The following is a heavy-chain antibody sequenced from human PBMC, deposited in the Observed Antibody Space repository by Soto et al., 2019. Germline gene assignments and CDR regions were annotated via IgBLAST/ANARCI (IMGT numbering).Heavy chain of an antibody. V-gene: IGHV1-8*01. D-gene: IGHD4-17*01. CDR3: ARGPIGDYADDAFDI. J-gene: IGHJ3*02. CDR1: GYTFTSYD. Sequence: ASVKVSCKASGYTFTSYDINWVRQATGQGLKWMGWMNPNSGNTGYAQKFQGRVTMTRNTSLSTAYMELSSLRSEDTAVYYCARGPIGDYADDAFDIWGQGTMVTV. CDR2: MNPNSGNT.